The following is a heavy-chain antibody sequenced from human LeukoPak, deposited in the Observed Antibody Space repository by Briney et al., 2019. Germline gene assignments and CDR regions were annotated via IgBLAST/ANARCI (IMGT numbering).Heavy chain of an antibody. CDR1: GYIYTCYG. Sequence: ASVKETCKSSGYIYTCYGLSEVRQAPGKGLEWMGWLSANSGNTKYAQKMQGRVTMTTETSSSTAYMELRNLRSDDTAVYYCARDKNYRLDYWGQGTLVTVSS. J-gene: IGHJ4*02. D-gene: IGHD5-24*01. V-gene: IGHV1-18*04. CDR2: LSANSGNT. CDR3: ARDKNYRLDY.